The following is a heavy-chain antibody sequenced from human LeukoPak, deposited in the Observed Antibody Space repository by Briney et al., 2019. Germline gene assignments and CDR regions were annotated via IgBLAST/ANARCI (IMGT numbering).Heavy chain of an antibody. CDR2: IYYSGST. CDR1: GGSFSGYY. J-gene: IGHJ3*02. D-gene: IGHD1-26*01. CDR3: ARGEPVGAFDI. V-gene: IGHV4-59*01. Sequence: SETLSLTCAVYGGSFSGYYWSWIRQPPGKGLEWIGYIYYSGSTNYNPSLKSRVTISVDTSKNQFSLKLSSVTAADTAVYYCARGEPVGAFDIWGQGTMVTVSS.